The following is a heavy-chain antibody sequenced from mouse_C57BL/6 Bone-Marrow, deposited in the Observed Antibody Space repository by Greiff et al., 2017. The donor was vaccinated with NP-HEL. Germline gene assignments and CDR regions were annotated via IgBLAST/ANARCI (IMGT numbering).Heavy chain of an antibody. CDR2: IRNKANNPAT. V-gene: IGHV6-6*01. D-gene: IGHD2-4*01. CDR1: GFTFSDAW. J-gene: IGHJ3*01. Sequence: EVQVVESGGGLVQPGGSMKLSCAASGFTFSDAWMDWVRQSPEKGLEWVAEIRNKANNPATYYAESVKGRFTISRDDSKSSVYLQMNSLRAEDTGIYYCTKIYYDYDGAWFAYWGQGTLVTVSA. CDR3: TKIYYDYDGAWFAY.